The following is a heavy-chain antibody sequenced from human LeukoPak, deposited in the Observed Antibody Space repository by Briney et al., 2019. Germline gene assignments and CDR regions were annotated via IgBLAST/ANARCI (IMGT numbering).Heavy chain of an antibody. Sequence: GASVKVSCKASGYTFTNYGISWVRQAPGQGLECMGWISAYNGNTNYAQRFQGRVTMTTDTSTSTAYMELRSLRSDDTAVYYCARGRANSSPLVCWGQGTLVTVSS. V-gene: IGHV1-18*01. CDR3: ARGRANSSPLVC. J-gene: IGHJ4*02. D-gene: IGHD6-13*01. CDR1: GYTFTNYG. CDR2: ISAYNGNT.